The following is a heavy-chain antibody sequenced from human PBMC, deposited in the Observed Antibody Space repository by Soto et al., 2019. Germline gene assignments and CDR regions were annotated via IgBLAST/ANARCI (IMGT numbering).Heavy chain of an antibody. CDR1: TFPFSTYW. CDR3: AGGNALDV. V-gene: IGHV3-7*01. Sequence: GGSLRLSCAASTFPFSTYWMTWVRQSPGKGLEWVANIHRDEIEKYYMDSVKGRFTISRDNAKNSLYLQMTSLRAEDTAVYYCAGGNALDVWGQGTTVTVSS. J-gene: IGHJ6*02. CDR2: IHRDEIEK.